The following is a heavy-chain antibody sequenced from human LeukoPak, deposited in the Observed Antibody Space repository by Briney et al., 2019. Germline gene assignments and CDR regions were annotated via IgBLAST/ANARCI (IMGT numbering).Heavy chain of an antibody. Sequence: SVKVSCKASGSTFTSYAISWVRQAPGQGLEWMGGIIPIFGTANYAQKFQGRVTITADESTSTAYMELSSLRSEDTAVYYCAREGRVSSGWYEYWGEGKLVTVSS. J-gene: IGHJ4*02. CDR2: IIPIFGTA. CDR1: GSTFTSYA. D-gene: IGHD6-19*01. V-gene: IGHV1-69*13. CDR3: AREGRVSSGWYEY.